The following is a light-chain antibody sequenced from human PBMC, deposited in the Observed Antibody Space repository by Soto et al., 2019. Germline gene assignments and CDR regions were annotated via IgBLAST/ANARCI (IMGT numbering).Light chain of an antibody. CDR2: DAS. CDR1: QSISSW. Sequence: DIQMTQSPCTLSASVGDRVTITCRASQSISSWLSWYQQKPGKATKLLIYDASSLQSGVPSRFSGSGSGTDFTLTISSLQSEDFAVYYCQQYNKWPPGTFGQGTKVDIK. CDR3: QQYNKWPPGT. J-gene: IGKJ1*01. V-gene: IGKV1-5*01.